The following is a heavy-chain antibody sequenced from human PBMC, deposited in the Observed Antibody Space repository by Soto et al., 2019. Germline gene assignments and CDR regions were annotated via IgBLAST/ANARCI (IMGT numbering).Heavy chain of an antibody. CDR3: ARQRTSVVTKAYFDV. CDR1: GDSISSRSYY. CDR2: IYYSGST. Sequence: PSETLSVTCTFTGDSISSRSYYWGWIRQPPGKGLEWIGSIYYSGSTYNNPSLRSRASMSIDTSKDQFSLKLKSVTAADTALYFCARQRTSVVTKAYFDVWGPGSMVTGSS. D-gene: IGHD2-21*02. V-gene: IGHV4-39*01. J-gene: IGHJ4*02.